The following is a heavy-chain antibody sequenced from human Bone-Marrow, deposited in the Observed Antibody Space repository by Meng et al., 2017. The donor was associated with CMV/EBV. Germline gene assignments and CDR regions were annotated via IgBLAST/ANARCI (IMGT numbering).Heavy chain of an antibody. D-gene: IGHD3-16*01. V-gene: IGHV3-9*01. J-gene: IGHJ3*02. CDR3: AKGFGALDAFDI. CDR1: GFTFDDYA. Sequence: SLKISCAASGFTFDDYAMYWVRPAPGKGLEWVSGISWNSGSIGYADSVKGRFTISRDNAKNSLYLQMNSLCAEDTALYYCAKGFGALDAFDIWGQGTMVTVSS. CDR2: ISWNSGSI.